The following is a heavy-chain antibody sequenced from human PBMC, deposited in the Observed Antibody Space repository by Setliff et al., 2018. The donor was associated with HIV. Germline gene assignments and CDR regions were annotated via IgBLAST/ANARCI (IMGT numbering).Heavy chain of an antibody. CDR2: IYTSGST. D-gene: IGHD3-9*01. J-gene: IGHJ5*02. Sequence: ETLSLTCTVSGGSISSYYWSWIRQPPGKGLEWIGYIYTSGSTNYNPSLKSRVTISVDTSKNQFSLKLSSVTAADTAVYYCARGAPGLTYYDIRFDPWGQGTLVTVSS. CDR3: ARGAPGLTYYDIRFDP. V-gene: IGHV4-4*08. CDR1: GGSISSYY.